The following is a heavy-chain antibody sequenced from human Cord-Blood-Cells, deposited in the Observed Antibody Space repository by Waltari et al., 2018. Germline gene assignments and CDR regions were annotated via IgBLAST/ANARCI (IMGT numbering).Heavy chain of an antibody. D-gene: IGHD3-22*01. CDR1: GGSISSSNW. V-gene: IGHV4-4*02. CDR2: IYHSGST. J-gene: IGHJ3*02. Sequence: QVQLQESGPGLVKPSGTLSLTSAVSGGSISSSNWWGGVRQPPGKGLEWIGEIYHSGSTNYNPSLKSRVTISVDKSKNQFSLKLSSVTAADTAVYYCNSRSDSSGYYGVDIWGQGTMVTVSS. CDR3: NSRSDSSGYYGVDI.